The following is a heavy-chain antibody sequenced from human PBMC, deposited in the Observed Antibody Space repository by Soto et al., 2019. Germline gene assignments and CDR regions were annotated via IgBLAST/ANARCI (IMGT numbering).Heavy chain of an antibody. D-gene: IGHD5-12*01. J-gene: IGHJ4*02. CDR1: GGSISGYY. CDR2: IYYTGST. V-gene: IGHV4-59*01. Sequence: SETLSLTCTVSGGSISGYYWSWIRQPPGKGLEWIGYIYYTGSTNYNPSLKSRVTISVDTSKNQFSLKLSSVTAADTAVYYCAREGRDGYNPLDYWGQGTLVTAPQ. CDR3: AREGRDGYNPLDY.